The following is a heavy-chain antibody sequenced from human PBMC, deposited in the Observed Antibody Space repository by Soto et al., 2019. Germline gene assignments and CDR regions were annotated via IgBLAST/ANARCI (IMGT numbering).Heavy chain of an antibody. V-gene: IGHV1-18*01. Sequence: ASVKVSCKASGYTFTSYGISWVRQAPGQGLEWMGWISAYNGNTNYAQKLQGRVTMTTDTSTSTAYMELRSLRSDDTAVYYCARTRYDFWSGYRLSSWGQGTLVTVSS. CDR3: ARTRYDFWSGYRLSS. J-gene: IGHJ4*02. CDR2: ISAYNGNT. D-gene: IGHD3-3*01. CDR1: GYTFTSYG.